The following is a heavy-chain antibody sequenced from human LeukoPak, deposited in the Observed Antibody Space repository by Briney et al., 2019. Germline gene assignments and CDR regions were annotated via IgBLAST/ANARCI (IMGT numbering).Heavy chain of an antibody. CDR1: GFTVSSNY. Sequence: GGSLRLSCAASGFTVSSNYMSWVRQAPGKGLEWVSVIYSGGSTYYADSVKGRLTISRDNSKNTLYLQMNSLRAEDTAVYYCARGSRITIFGVVHYYMDVWGKGTTVTVSS. CDR3: ARGSRITIFGVVHYYMDV. D-gene: IGHD3-3*01. V-gene: IGHV3-66*02. CDR2: IYSGGST. J-gene: IGHJ6*03.